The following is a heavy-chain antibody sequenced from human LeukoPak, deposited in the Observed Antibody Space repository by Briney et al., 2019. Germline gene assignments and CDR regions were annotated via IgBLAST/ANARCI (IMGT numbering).Heavy chain of an antibody. CDR2: IYYSGST. CDR3: ARDGDYYDSSGHDY. J-gene: IGHJ4*02. D-gene: IGHD3-22*01. V-gene: IGHV4-39*02. CDR1: GGSISSATSY. Sequence: PSETLSLTCTVSGGSISSATSYWGWLRQPPGKGLEWIGSIYYSGSTHYNPSLKSRVTISVDTSKNQFSLKLSSVTAADTAVYYCARDGDYYDSSGHDYWGQGTLVTVSS.